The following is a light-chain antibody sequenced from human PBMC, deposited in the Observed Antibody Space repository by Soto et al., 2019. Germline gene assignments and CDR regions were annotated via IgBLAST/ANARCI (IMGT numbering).Light chain of an antibody. CDR1: QGINSW. CDR3: QQGNSFPIT. J-gene: IGKJ5*01. CDR2: AAS. V-gene: IGKV1-12*01. Sequence: DIQMTQSPSSMSASVGDRVTMTCRASQGINSWLAWYQQRPGKAPTLLIYAASSLQSGVPSRFSGSGSGTDFTLTISSLQPEDFATYSCQQGNSFPITFGPGTRLEIK.